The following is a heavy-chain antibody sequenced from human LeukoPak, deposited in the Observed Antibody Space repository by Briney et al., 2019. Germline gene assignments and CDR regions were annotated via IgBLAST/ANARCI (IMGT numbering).Heavy chain of an antibody. D-gene: IGHD6-13*01. CDR2: INPNSGGT. V-gene: IGHV1-2*02. CDR1: GYTFTGYY. J-gene: IGHJ4*02. CDR3: ARVMAIAAAGTLYDY. Sequence: GASVKVSCKASGYTFTGYYMHWVRQAPGQGLEWMGWINPNSGGTNYAQKFQGRVTMTRDTSISTAYMELSRLRSDGTAVYYCARVMAIAAAGTLYDYWGQGTLVTVSS.